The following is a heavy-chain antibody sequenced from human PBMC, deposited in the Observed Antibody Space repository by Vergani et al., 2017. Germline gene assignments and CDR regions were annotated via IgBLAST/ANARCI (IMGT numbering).Heavy chain of an antibody. J-gene: IGHJ6*02. CDR2: IYYSGST. V-gene: IGHV4-39*01. CDR1: GGSISSSSYY. Sequence: QLQLQESGPGLVKPSETLSLTCTVSGGSISSSSYYWGWIREPPGKGLEWIGSIYYSGSTYYNPSLKSRVTISIDTSKNQFSLKLSSVTAADTAVYYCARHLAYCGGDCYPYYDGMDVGGQGTTVTVSS. D-gene: IGHD2-21*02. CDR3: ARHLAYCGGDCYPYYDGMDV.